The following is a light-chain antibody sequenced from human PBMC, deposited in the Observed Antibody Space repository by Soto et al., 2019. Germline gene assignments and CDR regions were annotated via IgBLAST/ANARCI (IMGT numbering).Light chain of an antibody. J-gene: IGKJ1*01. V-gene: IGKV1-39*01. CDR1: QRIANY. Sequence: DTQMTQSPSSLSASVGDRVTITCRASQRIANYLNWYHQKPGKAPKLLIYAASSLQSGVPSRFSGSGSGTDFSLTISSLQPEDFATYYCQQTYSTPPTFGQGTKVEIK. CDR2: AAS. CDR3: QQTYSTPPT.